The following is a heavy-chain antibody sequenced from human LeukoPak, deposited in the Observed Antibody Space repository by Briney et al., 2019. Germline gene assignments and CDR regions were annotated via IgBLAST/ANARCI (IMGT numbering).Heavy chain of an antibody. V-gene: IGHV3-30-3*01. Sequence: GGSLRLSCAASGFTFSSYAMHWVRQAPGKGLEWVAVISYDGSNKYYADSVKGRFTISRDNSKNTLYLQMNSLRAEDTAVYYCALLPPIAVAGITPEEVDAFDIWGQGTMVTVSS. CDR2: ISYDGSNK. J-gene: IGHJ3*02. D-gene: IGHD6-19*01. CDR3: ALLPPIAVAGITPEEVDAFDI. CDR1: GFTFSSYA.